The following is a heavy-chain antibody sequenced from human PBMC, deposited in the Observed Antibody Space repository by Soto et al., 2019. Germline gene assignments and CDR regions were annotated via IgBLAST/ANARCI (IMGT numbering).Heavy chain of an antibody. CDR2: ISAYNGNT. V-gene: IGHV1-18*01. CDR1: GYTFTSYG. D-gene: IGHD6-19*01. Sequence: ASVKVSCKASGYTFTSYGISWVRQAPGQGLEWMGWISAYNGNTNYAQKLQGRVTMTRDTSTSTVYMELSSLRSEDTAVYYCARVHGIAVAGTGEYFDYWGQGTLVTVSS. J-gene: IGHJ4*02. CDR3: ARVHGIAVAGTGEYFDY.